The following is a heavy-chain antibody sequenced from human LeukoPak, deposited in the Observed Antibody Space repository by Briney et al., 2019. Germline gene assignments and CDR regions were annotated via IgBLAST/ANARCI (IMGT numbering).Heavy chain of an antibody. CDR3: ARCGEEGYVANFFDY. CDR1: GGSIGSAGYY. J-gene: IGHJ4*02. D-gene: IGHD5-24*01. CDR2: ISYTGRT. V-gene: IGHV4-31*03. Sequence: PSETLSLTCSVSGGSIGSAGYYWAWIRQHPGKGLEWIGYISYTGRTFYNPSLKSRVIISIDTSKNQFSLRLNSVTTADTAMYYCARCGEEGYVANFFDYWGQGTLVAVSS.